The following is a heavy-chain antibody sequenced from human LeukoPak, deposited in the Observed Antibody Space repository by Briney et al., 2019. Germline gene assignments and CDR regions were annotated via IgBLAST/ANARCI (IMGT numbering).Heavy chain of an antibody. V-gene: IGHV1-69*04. D-gene: IGHD3-10*01. J-gene: IGHJ4*02. CDR1: GGTFSSYT. Sequence: SVKVSCKPSGGTFSSYTISWVRQAPGQGLEWMGRIIPILGIANYAQKFQGRVTITADKSTSTAYMELSSLRSEDTAVYYCARDPRGGYYFDYWGQGTLVTVSS. CDR2: IIPILGIA. CDR3: ARDPRGGYYFDY.